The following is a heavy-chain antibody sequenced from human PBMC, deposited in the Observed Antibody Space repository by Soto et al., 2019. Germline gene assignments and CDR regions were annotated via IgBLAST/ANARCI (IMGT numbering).Heavy chain of an antibody. J-gene: IGHJ6*03. Sequence: QVQLQLSGPGLVTPSQTLSLTCAISGDSVSSNSAGWNWIRQTPSRGLEWLGRTYYRSKWYFNSAVSVKSRITINPDTSKNQFSLQLSSVTPDDTAVYYCARGSWDDVSGHYYMDVWGKGTTVTVSS. V-gene: IGHV6-1*01. D-gene: IGHD1-1*01. CDR2: TYYRSKWYF. CDR1: GDSVSSNSAG. CDR3: ARGSWDDVSGHYYMDV.